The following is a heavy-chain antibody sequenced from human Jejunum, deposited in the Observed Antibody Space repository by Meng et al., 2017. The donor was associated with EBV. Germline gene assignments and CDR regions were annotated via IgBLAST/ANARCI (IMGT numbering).Heavy chain of an antibody. J-gene: IGHJ4*02. Sequence: QVRPPQAGPGLVKHSQTLSLTCAISGDSVFCKSAAWNWIRRSPSGGLGWLGRTCYRSMWYNHYAPSVESRITINADTSKNQFSLQLNAVTPEDTAVYYCTRESTTGCVDYWGQGTLVTVSS. CDR1: GDSVFCKSAA. D-gene: IGHD1-1*01. CDR2: TCYRSMWYN. CDR3: TRESTTGCVDY. V-gene: IGHV6-1*01.